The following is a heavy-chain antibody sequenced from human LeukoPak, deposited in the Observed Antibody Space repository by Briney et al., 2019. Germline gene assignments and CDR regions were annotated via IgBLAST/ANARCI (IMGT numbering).Heavy chain of an antibody. CDR1: GGSISSYY. D-gene: IGHD5-18*01. V-gene: IGHV4-4*07. CDR3: ARDRGYSYAFDY. Sequence: PSQTLSLTCTVSGGSISSYYSSWIRQPAGKGLEWIGRIYTSGSTNYKPSPTSRVTISIDTSKNQFSLKLNSVTAADTAVYYCARDRGYSYAFDYWGQGTLVTVSS. J-gene: IGHJ4*02. CDR2: IYTSGST.